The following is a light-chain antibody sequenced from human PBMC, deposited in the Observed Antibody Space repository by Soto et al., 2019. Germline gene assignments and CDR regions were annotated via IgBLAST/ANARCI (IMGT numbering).Light chain of an antibody. CDR3: NSYTSTFTGV. J-gene: IGLJ3*02. CDR1: SSDVGGHNF. V-gene: IGLV2-14*01. CDR2: EVT. Sequence: QSALTQPLSVSGSPGQSITISCTGTSSDVGGHNFVSWYQHHPGKAPKLMIYEVTHRPSGISDRFSGSKSGNTASLTISGLQAEDEADYYCNSYTSTFTGVFGGGTKLTVL.